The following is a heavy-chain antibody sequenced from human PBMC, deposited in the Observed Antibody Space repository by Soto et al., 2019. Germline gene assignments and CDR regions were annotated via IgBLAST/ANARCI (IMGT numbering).Heavy chain of an antibody. CDR1: GYTFTGYY. D-gene: IGHD6-19*01. Sequence: ASVKVSCKASGYTFTGYYMHWVRQAPGQGLEWMGWINPNSGGTNYAQKFQGRVTMTRDTSISTAYMELSRLRSDDTAVYYCARDSSSGWYGGAYYYYGMDAWGQGTTVTVSS. J-gene: IGHJ6*02. CDR2: INPNSGGT. CDR3: ARDSSSGWYGGAYYYYGMDA. V-gene: IGHV1-2*02.